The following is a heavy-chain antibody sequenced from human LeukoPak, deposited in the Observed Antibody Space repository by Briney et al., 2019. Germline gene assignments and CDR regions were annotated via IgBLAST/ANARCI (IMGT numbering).Heavy chain of an antibody. V-gene: IGHV3-23*01. Sequence: PGGSLRLSCAASGFTFSSHALSWLRQAPGKGLEWVSTISGSGGSTYYADSVKGRFTISRDNSKNTLYVQMSSLRADDTAVYYCAKGYYYGSGSYSTFGYWGQGTLVTVSS. CDR2: ISGSGGST. D-gene: IGHD3-10*01. CDR1: GFTFSSHA. J-gene: IGHJ4*02. CDR3: AKGYYYGSGSYSTFGY.